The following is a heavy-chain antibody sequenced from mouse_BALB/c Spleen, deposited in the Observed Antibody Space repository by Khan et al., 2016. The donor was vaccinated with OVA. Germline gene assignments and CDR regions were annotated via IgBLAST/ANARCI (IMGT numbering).Heavy chain of an antibody. CDR1: GYTFTNNG. J-gene: IGHJ4*01. CDR3: ARVGYSGTMDY. CDR2: INTYTGEP. V-gene: IGHV9-3-1*01. Sequence: QIQLVQSGPELKKPGETVKISCKASGYTFTNNGMNWVKQAPGKGLKWMGCINTYTGEPTYAGDFKGRFAFSLETSASTAYLQINNLKNEDTATYFCARVGYSGTMDYWGQGTSVTVSS. D-gene: IGHD2-14*01.